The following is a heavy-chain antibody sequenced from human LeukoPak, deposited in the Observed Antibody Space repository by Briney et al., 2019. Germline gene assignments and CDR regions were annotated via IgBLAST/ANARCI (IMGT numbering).Heavy chain of an antibody. J-gene: IGHJ3*02. D-gene: IGHD2-2*01. CDR3: AILETGPYCSSTSCCRSAFDI. Sequence: TGGSLRLSCAASGFTFSSYAMSWVRQAPGKGLEWVSAISGSGGSTYYADSVKGRFTISRDNSKNTLYLQMNSLRAEDTAVYYCAILETGPYCSSTSCCRSAFDIWGQGTMVTVSS. V-gene: IGHV3-23*01. CDR1: GFTFSSYA. CDR2: ISGSGGST.